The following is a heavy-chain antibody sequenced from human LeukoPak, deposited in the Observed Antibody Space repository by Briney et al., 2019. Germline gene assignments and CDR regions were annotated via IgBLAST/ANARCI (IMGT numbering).Heavy chain of an antibody. CDR3: ARSAGLHYYYMDV. Sequence: GESLKISCKGSGYSFTSYWIGWVRQMPGKGREWMGIIYPGDSDTRYSPSFQGQVTISADKSISTAYLQWSSLKASDTAMYYCARSAGLHYYYMDVWGKGTTVTISS. J-gene: IGHJ6*03. CDR2: IYPGDSDT. D-gene: IGHD6-13*01. CDR1: GYSFTSYW. V-gene: IGHV5-51*01.